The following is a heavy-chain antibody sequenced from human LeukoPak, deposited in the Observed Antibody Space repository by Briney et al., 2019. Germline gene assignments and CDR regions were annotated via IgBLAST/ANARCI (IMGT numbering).Heavy chain of an antibody. D-gene: IGHD2-15*01. CDR3: AGDHPDSGQGDY. CDR1: GFTFSDYW. CDR2: INTDGSST. Sequence: PGGSLRLSCAASGFTFSDYWMHWVRQAPGKGLVWVSRINTDGSSTSYADSVKGRFTISRDNAKNTLYLQMNSLRAEDTAVYYCAGDHPDSGQGDYWGQGTLVTVSS. J-gene: IGHJ4*02. V-gene: IGHV3-74*01.